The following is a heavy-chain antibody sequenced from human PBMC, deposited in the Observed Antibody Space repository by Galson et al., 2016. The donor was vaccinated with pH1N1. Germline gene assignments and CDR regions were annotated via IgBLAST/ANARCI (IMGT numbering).Heavy chain of an antibody. D-gene: IGHD7-27*01. CDR2: ISGSFSAGTT. Sequence: SLRLSCAASGFTFSTFGMTWVRQAPGKGLEWVSTISGSFSAGTTYYADSVKGRFTISRDNSKNTVYLQMNSLGAEDTAVYYCARGVSGNWGKYDYWGQGTLVSVSS. J-gene: IGHJ4*02. CDR3: ARGVSGNWGKYDY. CDR1: GFTFSTFG. V-gene: IGHV3-23*01.